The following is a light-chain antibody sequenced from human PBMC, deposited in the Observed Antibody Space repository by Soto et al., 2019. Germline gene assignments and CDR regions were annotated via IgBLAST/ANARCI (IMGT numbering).Light chain of an antibody. CDR1: TGAVTRGSY. Sequence: QAVVTQEPSLTVSPGGTVTLTCASSTGAVTRGSYPNWFQQKPGQAPRALIYSITNKHSWTPARFSGSLLGGKAALTLSSVQPEDEAEYYCLLYDGGAYVFGTGTKVTVL. CDR3: LLYDGGAYV. J-gene: IGLJ1*01. CDR2: SIT. V-gene: IGLV7-43*01.